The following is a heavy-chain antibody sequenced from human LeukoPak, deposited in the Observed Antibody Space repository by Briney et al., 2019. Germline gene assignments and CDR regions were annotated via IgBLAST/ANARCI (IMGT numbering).Heavy chain of an antibody. Sequence: PSETLSLTCSVSGGSISRRLYYWGWIRQTPGKGLEWIGSIDYSGSTYYNPSLKSRVTMSVDRAKNQFSLNLSSVTAADTAVYYCARRRVGTTFYYYYYMDVWGKGTTVTISS. V-gene: IGHV4-39*07. J-gene: IGHJ6*03. CDR1: GGSISRRLYY. D-gene: IGHD1-26*01. CDR3: ARRRVGTTFYYYYYMDV. CDR2: IDYSGST.